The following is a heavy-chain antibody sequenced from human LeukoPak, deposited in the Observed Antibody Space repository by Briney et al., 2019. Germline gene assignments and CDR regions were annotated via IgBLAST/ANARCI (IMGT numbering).Heavy chain of an antibody. CDR1: GGCISSYY. V-gene: IGHV4-34*01. Sequence: SSETLSLTCTVSGGCISSYYWSWIRQPPGKGLEWIGEINHSGSTNYNPSLKSRVTISVDTSKNQFSLKLSSVTAADTAVYYCARVLRYFDWLGIRTGYMDVWGKGTTVTVSS. CDR2: INHSGST. J-gene: IGHJ6*03. CDR3: ARVLRYFDWLGIRTGYMDV. D-gene: IGHD3-9*01.